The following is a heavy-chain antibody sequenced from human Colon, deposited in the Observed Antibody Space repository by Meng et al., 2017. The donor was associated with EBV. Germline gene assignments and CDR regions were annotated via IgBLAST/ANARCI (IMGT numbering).Heavy chain of an antibody. J-gene: IGHJ4*02. CDR2: IHHSGSA. V-gene: IGHV4-30-4*01. CDR1: GGSMSSGNYY. CDR3: ASFDHIPRRNYFDY. D-gene: IGHD2-21*01. Sequence: QVQLQESGPGLVVPSQTLSLTCTVSGGSMSSGNYYWSWIRQPPGKGLEWIGYIHHSGSAYYNPSLKSRVSISVDTSKNQFSLNLNSMTAADTAVYYCASFDHIPRRNYFDYWGQGTLVTVSS.